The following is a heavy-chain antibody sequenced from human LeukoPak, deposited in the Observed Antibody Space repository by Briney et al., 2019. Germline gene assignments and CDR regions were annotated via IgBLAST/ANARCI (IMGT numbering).Heavy chain of an antibody. CDR3: ARGFSPNWLDP. J-gene: IGHJ5*02. CDR2: IYYSGST. V-gene: IGHV4-61*03. CDR1: GGSVSSGSYY. Sequence: KPSETLSLTCTVSGGSVSSGSYYWSWIRQPPGKGLEWVGDIYYSGSTNYNPSLKSRVTISVDTSKNHFSLKVSSVTAADTAVYYCARGFSPNWLDPWGQGTLVTVFS.